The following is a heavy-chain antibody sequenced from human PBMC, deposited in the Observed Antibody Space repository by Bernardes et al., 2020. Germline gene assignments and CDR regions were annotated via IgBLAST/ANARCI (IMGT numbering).Heavy chain of an antibody. Sequence: SVKVSCKASGYTFTSYDINWVRQAPGQGLEWMGGIIPIFGTANYAQKFQGRVTITADESTSTAYMELSSLRSEDTAVYYCARDYCSSTSCYFSLDYWGQGTLVTVSS. CDR3: ARDYCSSTSCYFSLDY. CDR1: GYTFTSYD. D-gene: IGHD2-2*01. V-gene: IGHV1-69*13. CDR2: IIPIFGTA. J-gene: IGHJ4*02.